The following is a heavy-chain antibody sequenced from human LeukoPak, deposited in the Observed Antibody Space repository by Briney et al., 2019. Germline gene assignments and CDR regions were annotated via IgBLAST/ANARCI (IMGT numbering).Heavy chain of an antibody. CDR1: GYTFTGYY. V-gene: IGHV1-2*02. CDR2: INPNSGGT. Sequence: ASVKVSCKASGYTFTGYYMHWVRQAPGQGLEWMGWINPNSGGTNYAQKFQGRVTMTRDTSISTAYMELSRLISDDTAVYYCAALDDRLDMVVGSGAFDIWGQGTMVTVSS. D-gene: IGHD2-2*01. J-gene: IGHJ3*02. CDR3: AALDDRLDMVVGSGAFDI.